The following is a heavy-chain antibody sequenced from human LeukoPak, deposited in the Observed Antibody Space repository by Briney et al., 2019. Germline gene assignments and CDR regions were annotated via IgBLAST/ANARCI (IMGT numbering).Heavy chain of an antibody. CDR3: SRENGAFYPFGY. CDR2: ISLTGLT. J-gene: IGHJ4*02. D-gene: IGHD2-8*01. Sequence: SETLSLTCAVYGGSFSGYYWSWIRQPPGKGLEWIGEISLTGLTHYNPSLESRVTVSLDKSKNQLSLNLTSVTAADTAVYYCSRENGAFYPFGYWGQGTLVTVLS. V-gene: IGHV4-34*01. CDR1: GGSFSGYY.